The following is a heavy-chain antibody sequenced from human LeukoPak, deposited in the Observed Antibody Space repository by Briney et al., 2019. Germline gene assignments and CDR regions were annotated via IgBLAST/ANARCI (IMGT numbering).Heavy chain of an antibody. J-gene: IGHJ6*02. CDR2: ISSSGSTI. CDR3: ARDRNDQYYYYCGMDV. Sequence: PGRSLRLSCAASGLTFSDYYMSWIRQAPGKGLEWVSFISSSGSTIYYADSVKGRFTISRDNAKNSLYLQMNSLRAEDTAVYYCARDRNDQYYYYCGMDVWGQGTMVTVSS. D-gene: IGHD2-2*01. CDR1: GLTFSDYY. V-gene: IGHV3-11*01.